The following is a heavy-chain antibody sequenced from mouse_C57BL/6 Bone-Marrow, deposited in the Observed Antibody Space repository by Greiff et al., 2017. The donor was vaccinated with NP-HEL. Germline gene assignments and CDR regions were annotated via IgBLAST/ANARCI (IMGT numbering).Heavy chain of an antibody. V-gene: IGHV1-26*01. CDR3: ARSNPYYAMEE. Sequence: VQLQQSGPELVKPGASVKISCKASGYTFTDYYMNWVKQSHGKSLEWIGDINPNNGGTSSNQQFKGKPTLTVDNSSRTAHMELRRLTCEDSAGDYGARSNPYYAMEEWGQGTAGTVA. CDR1: GYTFTDYY. D-gene: IGHD2-5*01. CDR2: INPNNGGT. J-gene: IGHJ4*01.